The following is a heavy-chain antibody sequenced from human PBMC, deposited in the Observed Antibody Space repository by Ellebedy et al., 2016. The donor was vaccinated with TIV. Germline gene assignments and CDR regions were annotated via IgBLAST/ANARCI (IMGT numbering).Heavy chain of an antibody. J-gene: IGHJ4*02. V-gene: IGHV3-48*02. CDR1: GFTFSDYD. CDR2: VTTTSSNK. D-gene: IGHD2-15*01. CDR3: APGGGGLFDH. Sequence: GESLKISXAASGFTFSDYDFNWVRQAPGKGLEWVSYVTTTSSNKYYADSVKGRFTISRDNAKNSLFLQMNSLRHEDTAVYYCAPGGGGLFDHWGQGTLVTASS.